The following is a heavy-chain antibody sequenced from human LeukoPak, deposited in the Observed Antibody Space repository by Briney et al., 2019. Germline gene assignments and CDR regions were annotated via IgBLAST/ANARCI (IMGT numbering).Heavy chain of an antibody. V-gene: IGHV4-38-2*02. Sequence: SETLSLTCTVSGYSISSGYYWGWIRQPPGKGLEWIGSIYHSGSSYYNPSLKSRVTILVDTSKNQFSLKLSSVTAADTAVYYCARDDCSGGSCYSYSGFDYWGQGTLVTVSS. CDR2: IYHSGSS. D-gene: IGHD2-15*01. J-gene: IGHJ4*02. CDR3: ARDDCSGGSCYSYSGFDY. CDR1: GYSISSGYY.